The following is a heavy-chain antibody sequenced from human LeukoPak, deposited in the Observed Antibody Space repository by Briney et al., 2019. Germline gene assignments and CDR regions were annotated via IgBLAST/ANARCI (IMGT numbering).Heavy chain of an antibody. J-gene: IGHJ4*02. CDR3: AKDNRRHFTSGPNPDSLH. CDR1: GFIFNNYA. D-gene: IGHD6-19*01. CDR2: ISWNSGSI. V-gene: IGHV3-9*01. Sequence: GGSLRLSCAGSGFIFNNYAMHWVRQPPGKGLEWVSGISWNSGSIDYADSVKGRFTISRDNAKNSLYLQMNSLRVEDTAFYYCAKDNRRHFTSGPNPDSLHWGQGALVTVSS.